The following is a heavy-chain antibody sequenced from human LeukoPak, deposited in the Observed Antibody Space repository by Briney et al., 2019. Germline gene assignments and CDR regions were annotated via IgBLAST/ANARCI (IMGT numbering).Heavy chain of an antibody. D-gene: IGHD6-13*01. V-gene: IGHV3-21*06. CDR3: AGSITAALKTFYY. CDR1: GFSFNNFG. Sequence: GGSLRLSCAASGFSFNNFGMNWVRQAPGKGLVWVSSISGSGGYKYYADSLKGRFTISRDNAENSLYLEMNSLTAEDTAVYYCAGSITAALKTFYYWGPGVLVTVSS. CDR2: ISGSGGYK. J-gene: IGHJ4*02.